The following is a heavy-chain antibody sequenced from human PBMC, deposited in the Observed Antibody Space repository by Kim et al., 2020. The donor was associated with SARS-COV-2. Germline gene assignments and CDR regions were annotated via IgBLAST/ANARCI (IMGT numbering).Heavy chain of an antibody. CDR1: GDSVSSNSAA. V-gene: IGHV6-1*01. Sequence: SQTLSLTCAISGDSVSSNSAAWNWIRQSPSRGLEWLGRTYYRSKWYNDYAVSVKSRITINPDTSKNQFSLQLNSVTPEDTAVYYCARGEEDSSSWYTKEYNWFDPWGQGTLVTVSS. CDR3: ARGEEDSSSWYTKEYNWFDP. J-gene: IGHJ5*02. CDR2: TYYRSKWYN. D-gene: IGHD6-13*01.